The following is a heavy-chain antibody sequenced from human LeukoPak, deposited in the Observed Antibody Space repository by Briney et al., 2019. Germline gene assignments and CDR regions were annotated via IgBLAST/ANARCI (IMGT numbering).Heavy chain of an antibody. J-gene: IGHJ4*02. D-gene: IGHD3-16*02. CDR1: GFTFSSYA. Sequence: GGSLRVSCAASGFTFSSYAMHWVRQAPGKGLEYVSAISSNGGSTYYANSVKGRFTISRDNSKNTLYLQMGSLRAEDMAVYYCAREVVGFDYWGQGTLVIVSS. CDR3: AREVVGFDY. V-gene: IGHV3-64*01. CDR2: ISSNGGST.